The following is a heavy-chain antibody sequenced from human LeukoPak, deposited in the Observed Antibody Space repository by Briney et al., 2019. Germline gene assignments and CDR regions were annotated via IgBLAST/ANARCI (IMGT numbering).Heavy chain of an antibody. V-gene: IGHV1-69*13. CDR3: ARGSHYDFWSGPRPFYYYYGMDV. D-gene: IGHD3-3*01. J-gene: IGHJ6*02. Sequence: SVKVSCKASGGTFSSYAISWVRQAPGQGLEWMGGIIPIFGTANYAQKFQGRVTITADESTSTAYMELSSLRSDDTAVYYCARGSHYDFWSGPRPFYYYYGMDVWGQGTTVTVSS. CDR2: IIPIFGTA. CDR1: GGTFSSYA.